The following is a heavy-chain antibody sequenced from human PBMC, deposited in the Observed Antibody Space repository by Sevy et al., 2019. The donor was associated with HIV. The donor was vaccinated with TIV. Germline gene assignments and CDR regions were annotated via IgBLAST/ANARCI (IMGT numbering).Heavy chain of an antibody. CDR2: INHSGST. Sequence: SETLSLTCAVYGGSFSGYYWSWIRQPPGKGLEWMGEINHSGSTNYNPSLKSRVTISVDTSKNQFSLKLSSVTAADTAVYYCARVAGEWELPYDYWGQGTLVTVSS. CDR1: GGSFSGYY. D-gene: IGHD1-26*01. CDR3: ARVAGEWELPYDY. V-gene: IGHV4-34*01. J-gene: IGHJ4*02.